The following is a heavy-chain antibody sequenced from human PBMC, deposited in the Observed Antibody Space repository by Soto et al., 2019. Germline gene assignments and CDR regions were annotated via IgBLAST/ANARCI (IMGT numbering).Heavy chain of an antibody. J-gene: IGHJ4*02. CDR2: IYYRGNT. D-gene: IGHD3-9*01. Sequence: SETLSLTCTVSGGSISSYYWSCIRQPPGKGLEWIGYIYYRGNTSYNPSLKSRVTISVDTSKSQFSLKLSSVTAADSAVYFCARLEGLATISYYFDYWGQGTLVTVSS. V-gene: IGHV4-59*12. CDR1: GGSISSYY. CDR3: ARLEGLATISYYFDY.